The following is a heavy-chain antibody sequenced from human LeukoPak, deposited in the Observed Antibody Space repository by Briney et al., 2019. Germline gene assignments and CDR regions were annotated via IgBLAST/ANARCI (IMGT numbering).Heavy chain of an antibody. CDR1: GYTFNTYG. D-gene: IGHD6-25*01. Sequence: ASVKVSCKASGYTFNTYGISWVRQAPGQGLEWMGWISTYNGDTSYVQNLQGRVTMTTDTSTNTAYMELMSLRSDDTAVYYCLRDAQRPRLTPDYWGQGTLVTVSS. V-gene: IGHV1-18*01. CDR2: ISTYNGDT. CDR3: LRDAQRPRLTPDY. J-gene: IGHJ4*02.